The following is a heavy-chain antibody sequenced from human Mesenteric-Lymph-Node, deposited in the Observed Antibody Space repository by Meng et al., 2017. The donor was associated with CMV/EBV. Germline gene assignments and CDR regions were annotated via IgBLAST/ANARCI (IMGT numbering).Heavy chain of an antibody. CDR2: INSDGGTI. Sequence: GESLKISCAASGFTFSNYYMHWVRQAPGKGLEWVSRINSDGGTISYEDSVKGRFTISRDNAKNTLYLQMNSLRAEDTAVYYCARGGGKYSSSWYNWFDPWGQGTLVTVSS. V-gene: IGHV3-74*01. D-gene: IGHD6-13*01. J-gene: IGHJ5*02. CDR1: GFTFSNYY. CDR3: ARGGGKYSSSWYNWFDP.